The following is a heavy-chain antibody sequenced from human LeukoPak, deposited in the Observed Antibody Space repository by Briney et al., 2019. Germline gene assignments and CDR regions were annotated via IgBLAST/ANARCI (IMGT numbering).Heavy chain of an antibody. Sequence: GGSLRLSCAASGFTFSSYAMHWVRQAPGKGLEWVAVISYDGSNKYYADSVKGRFTISRDNSKNTLYLQMNSLRAEDTAVYYCARLYYYDSSGGDWGQGALVTVSS. CDR2: ISYDGSNK. D-gene: IGHD3-22*01. CDR1: GFTFSSYA. V-gene: IGHV3-30-3*01. CDR3: ARLYYYDSSGGD. J-gene: IGHJ4*02.